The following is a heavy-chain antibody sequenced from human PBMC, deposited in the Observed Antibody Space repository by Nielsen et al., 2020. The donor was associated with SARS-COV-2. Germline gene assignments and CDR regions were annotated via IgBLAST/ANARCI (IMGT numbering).Heavy chain of an antibody. Sequence: SLKISCAASGFTFDDYAMHWVRQAPGKGLEWVSGISWNSGSIGYADSVKGRFTISRDNAKNSLYLQMNSLRAEDTALYYCATDRAAADPFDYWGQGTLVTVSS. CDR1: GFTFDDYA. D-gene: IGHD6-13*01. CDR3: ATDRAAADPFDY. CDR2: ISWNSGSI. J-gene: IGHJ4*02. V-gene: IGHV3-9*01.